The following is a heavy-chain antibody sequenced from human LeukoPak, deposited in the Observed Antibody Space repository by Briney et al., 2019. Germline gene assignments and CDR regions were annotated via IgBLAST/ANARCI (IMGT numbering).Heavy chain of an antibody. CDR1: GFTFSSYS. CDR3: AKTGAGYYYMDV. Sequence: PGGSLRLSCAASGFTFSSYSMNWVRQAPGKGLEWVSSISSSSSYIYYADSVKGRFTISRDNAKNSLYLQMNSLRAEDTALYYCAKTGAGYYYMDVWGKGTTVTVSS. V-gene: IGHV3-21*04. CDR2: ISSSSSYI. J-gene: IGHJ6*03. D-gene: IGHD7-27*01.